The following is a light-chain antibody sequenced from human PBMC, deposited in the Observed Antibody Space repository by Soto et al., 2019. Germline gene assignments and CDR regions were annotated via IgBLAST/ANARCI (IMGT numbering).Light chain of an antibody. Sequence: DIQMTQSPSTLSASVGDRVTITCRASQSVSDWLAWYQRKPGKVPKLLIYKASNLESGVPSRFSGSGSGTEFTLTISSLQPDDFATYYCQQYNRYSTFGGGTKVEIK. CDR3: QQYNRYST. CDR1: QSVSDW. V-gene: IGKV1-5*03. CDR2: KAS. J-gene: IGKJ4*01.